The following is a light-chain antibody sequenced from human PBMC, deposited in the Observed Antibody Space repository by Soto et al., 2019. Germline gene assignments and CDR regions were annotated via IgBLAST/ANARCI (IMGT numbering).Light chain of an antibody. V-gene: IGLV1-40*01. CDR3: QSDRSSLSAVV. CDR1: SSNIGAGYD. CDR2: GNS. Sequence: QPVLTQPPSVSGAPGQRVTISCTGSSSNIGAGYDVHWYQQLPGTAPKLLIYGNSNRPSGVPDRFSGSKSGTSASLAITGLDAEDEAYYYRQSDRSSLSAVVFGGGTKLTVL. J-gene: IGLJ2*01.